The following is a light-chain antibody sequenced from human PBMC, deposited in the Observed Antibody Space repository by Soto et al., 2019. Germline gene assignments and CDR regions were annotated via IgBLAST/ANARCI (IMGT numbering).Light chain of an antibody. CDR3: LQDHNLWA. CDR1: QNIYYH. V-gene: IGKV3-15*01. J-gene: IGKJ1*01. Sequence: ILMTQSPATVSVSPGESATLSCRASQNIYYHVAWYQHSPGQAPRLLIYRPSTRAPVVPARFSGSGSGREFTLTISSQQAEDFTVYSCLQDHNLWAFGQGNKGEI. CDR2: RPS.